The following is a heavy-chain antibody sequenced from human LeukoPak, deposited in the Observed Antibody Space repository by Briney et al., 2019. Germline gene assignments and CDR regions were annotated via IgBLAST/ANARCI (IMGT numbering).Heavy chain of an antibody. J-gene: IGHJ2*01. D-gene: IGHD2-2*01. CDR1: GGSISSYY. CDR2: IYYSGST. Sequence: SETLSLTCTVSGGSISSYYWSWIRQPPGKGLEWIGYIYYSGSTNYNPSLKSRVTISVDTSKNQFSLKLSSVTAADTAVYYCARISAAMAPVVWYFDLWGRGTLVTVSS. V-gene: IGHV4-59*01. CDR3: ARISAAMAPVVWYFDL.